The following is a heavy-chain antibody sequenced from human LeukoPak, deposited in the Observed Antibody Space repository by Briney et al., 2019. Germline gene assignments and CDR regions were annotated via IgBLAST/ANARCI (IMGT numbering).Heavy chain of an antibody. CDR1: GGSISSGSYY. D-gene: IGHD2-2*01. CDR3: ARSPIVVVPAAGGFDY. CDR2: IYTSGST. J-gene: IGHJ4*02. Sequence: SQTLSLTCTVSGGSISSGSYYWSWIQQPAGKGLEWIGRIYTSGSTNYNPSLKSRVTISVDTSKNQFSLKLSSVTAADTAVYYCARSPIVVVPAAGGFDYWGQGTLVTVSS. V-gene: IGHV4-61*02.